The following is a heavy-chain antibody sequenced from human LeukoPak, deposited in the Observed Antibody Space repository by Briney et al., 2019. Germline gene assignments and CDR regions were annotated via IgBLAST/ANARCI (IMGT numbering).Heavy chain of an antibody. V-gene: IGHV3-53*01. CDR2: IYSGGST. CDR3: ARDMVVADYYYGMDV. D-gene: IGHD2-15*01. J-gene: IGHJ6*02. Sequence: GGSLRLSCAASGFTVSSNYMSWVRQAPGKGLEWVSVIYSGGSTYYADSVKGRFTISRDNFKNTLYLQMNSLRAEDTAVYYCARDMVVADYYYGMDVWGQGTTVTVSS. CDR1: GFTVSSNY.